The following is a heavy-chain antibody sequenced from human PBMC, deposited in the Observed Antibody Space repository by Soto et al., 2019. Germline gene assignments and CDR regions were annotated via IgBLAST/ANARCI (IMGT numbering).Heavy chain of an antibody. Sequence: QVQLQQWGAGLLKPSETLSLNCAVTGGSLSGYYWSWIRQPPGKGLEWIGEVKDGGHTNYSPSLSGRVTTSSATSNNQVSLRLNSVTAADTGVYYCARGQEGVVATHWDQGSLVTVSS. CDR1: GGSLSGYY. J-gene: IGHJ4*02. D-gene: IGHD5-12*01. CDR2: VKDGGHT. V-gene: IGHV4-34*01. CDR3: ARGQEGVVATH.